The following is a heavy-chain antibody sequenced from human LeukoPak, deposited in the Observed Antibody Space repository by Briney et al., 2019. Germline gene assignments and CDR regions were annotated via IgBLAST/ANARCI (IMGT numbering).Heavy chain of an antibody. CDR1: GGSISSSSYY. CDR2: IYYSGST. D-gene: IGHD6-19*01. CDR3: ARHRKLLVAVATYFDY. J-gene: IGHJ4*02. V-gene: IGHV4-39*01. Sequence: SETLSLTCTVSGGSISSSSYYWGWIRQPPGKGLEWIASIYYSGSTYYNPSLKSRVTISVDTSKNQFSLKLSSVTAADTAVYYCARHRKLLVAVATYFDYWGQGTLVTVSS.